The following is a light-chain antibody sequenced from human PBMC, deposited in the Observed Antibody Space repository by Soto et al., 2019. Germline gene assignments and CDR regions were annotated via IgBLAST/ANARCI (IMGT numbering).Light chain of an antibody. CDR3: SSYASSSTLV. V-gene: IGLV2-14*01. CDR2: EVS. J-gene: IGLJ2*01. CDR1: SSDVGGYNF. Sequence: QSALTQPASVSGSPGQSMTISCTGTSSDVGGYNFVSWYQHHPGKAPKLMIYEVSNRPSGVSNRFSGSKSGNTASLTISGLQAEDEADYYCSSYASSSTLVFGGGTKLTVL.